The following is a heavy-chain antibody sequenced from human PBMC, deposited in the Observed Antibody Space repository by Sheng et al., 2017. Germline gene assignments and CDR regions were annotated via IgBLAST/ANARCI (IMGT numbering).Heavy chain of an antibody. V-gene: IGHV1-18*01. CDR2: ISAYNGNT. CDR1: GYTFTSYG. Sequence: QVQLVQSGAEVKKPGASVKVSCKASGYTFTSYGISWVRQAPGQGLEWMGWISAYNGNTNYAQKLQGRVTMTTDTSTSTAYMELRSLRSDDTAVYYCARDARITIFGVVIPGMDVWGQGTTVTVSS. J-gene: IGHJ6*02. D-gene: IGHD3-3*01. CDR3: ARDARITIFGVVIPGMDV.